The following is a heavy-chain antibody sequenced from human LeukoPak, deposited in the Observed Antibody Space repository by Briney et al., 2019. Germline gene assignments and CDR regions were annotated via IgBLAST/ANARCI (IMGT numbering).Heavy chain of an antibody. Sequence: ASVKVSCKASGYTFTGYYMHWVRQAPGQGLEWMGWINPNSGGTNYAQKFQGRVTMTRDTSISTAYMELSRLRSDDTAVYYCARDELRYCSSTSCYAVVYWGQGTLVTVSS. J-gene: IGHJ4*02. CDR3: ARDELRYCSSTSCYAVVY. CDR2: INPNSGGT. D-gene: IGHD2-2*01. V-gene: IGHV1-2*02. CDR1: GYTFTGYY.